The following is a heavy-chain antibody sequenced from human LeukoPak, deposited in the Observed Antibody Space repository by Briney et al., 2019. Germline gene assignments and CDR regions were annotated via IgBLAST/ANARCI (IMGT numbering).Heavy chain of an antibody. V-gene: IGHV1-24*01. J-gene: IGHJ4*02. CDR3: TAATGWSSSMM. CDR2: FDFEEGKI. D-gene: IGHD6-13*01. Sequence: ASVKVSCKVSGYTLTELSMHWVRQVPGKGLEWMGGFDFEEGKIIYAQKFQGRVTMTEDTSTDTAYMELSSLTSEDTAAYYCTAATGWSSSMMWGQGTAVTVSS. CDR1: GYTLTELS.